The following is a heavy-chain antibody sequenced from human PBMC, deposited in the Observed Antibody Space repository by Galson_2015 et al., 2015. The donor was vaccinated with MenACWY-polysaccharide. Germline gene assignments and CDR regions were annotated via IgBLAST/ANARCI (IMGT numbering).Heavy chain of an antibody. V-gene: IGHV3-9*01. Sequence: SLRLSCAASGFTFDDYAMHWVRQAPGMGLEWVSGISWNSGRIGYADSVKGRFTISRDNAKNSLYLQMNSLRAEDTALYYCAKDMGAHEDAFDIWGQGTMVTVSS. CDR2: ISWNSGRI. CDR1: GFTFDDYA. D-gene: IGHD1-26*01. J-gene: IGHJ3*02. CDR3: AKDMGAHEDAFDI.